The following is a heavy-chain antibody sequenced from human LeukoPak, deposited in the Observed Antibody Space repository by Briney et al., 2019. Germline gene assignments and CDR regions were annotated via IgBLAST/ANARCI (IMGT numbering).Heavy chain of an antibody. D-gene: IGHD4-23*01. V-gene: IGHV1-2*02. Sequence: GSVKVSYNASGYTFTGYYIHWVRQAPGQGLEWMGWMNPDSGGTNYAQRFQGRVTMTRDTSISTAYMELSRLRSDDTAVYYCAVSGNGTFDYWGQGPLVTVSS. CDR2: MNPDSGGT. J-gene: IGHJ4*02. CDR3: AVSGNGTFDY. CDR1: GYTFTGYY.